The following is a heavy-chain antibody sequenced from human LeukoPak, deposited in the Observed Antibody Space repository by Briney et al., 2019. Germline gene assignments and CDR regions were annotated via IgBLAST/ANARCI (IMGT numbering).Heavy chain of an antibody. J-gene: IGHJ3*02. CDR1: GYTFTGYY. D-gene: IGHD4-23*01. CDR2: INPNSGGT. V-gene: IGHV1-2*06. Sequence: ASVKVSCKASGYTFTGYYMHWVRQAPGQGLEWMGRINPNSGGTNYAQKFQGRDTMTRDTSISTAYMELSRLRSDDTAVYYCARDEHGGAFDIWGQGTMVTVSS. CDR3: ARDEHGGAFDI.